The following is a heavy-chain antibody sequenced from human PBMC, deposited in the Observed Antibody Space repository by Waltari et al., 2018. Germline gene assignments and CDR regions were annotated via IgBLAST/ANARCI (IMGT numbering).Heavy chain of an antibody. Sequence: QVQLVESGGGVVQPGRSLRLSCAAPGFTFSSYAMTWVRQAPGKGLEWVAVISYDGSNKYYADSVKGRFTISRDNSKNTLYLQMNSLRAEDTAVYYCAREFDSSGYYYVGGYWGQGTLVTVSS. V-gene: IGHV3-30*01. CDR1: GFTFSSYA. CDR3: AREFDSSGYYYVGGY. D-gene: IGHD3-22*01. J-gene: IGHJ4*02. CDR2: ISYDGSNK.